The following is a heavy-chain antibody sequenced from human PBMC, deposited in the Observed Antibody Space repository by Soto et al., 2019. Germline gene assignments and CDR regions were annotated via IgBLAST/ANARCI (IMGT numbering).Heavy chain of an antibody. V-gene: IGHV3-23*01. Sequence: PGGSLRLSCAASGFTFSSYAMSWVRQAPGKGLEWVSAISGSGGSTYYADSVKGRFTISRDNSKNTLYLQMNSLRAEDTAVYYCSKAYYDFWSGYYTGGAVDYWGQGTLVTVSS. CDR1: GFTFSSYA. J-gene: IGHJ4*02. D-gene: IGHD3-3*01. CDR2: ISGSGGST. CDR3: SKAYYDFWSGYYTGGAVDY.